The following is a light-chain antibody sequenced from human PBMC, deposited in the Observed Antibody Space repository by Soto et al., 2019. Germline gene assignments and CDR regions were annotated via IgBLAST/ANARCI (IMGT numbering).Light chain of an antibody. CDR2: DAS. CDR3: QQLNSYPLT. Sequence: DIHFTESPSTLSASVGDRVTITCRASQSISTWLTWYQQKPGKAPKLLIYDASNLESGVPSRFSGSGSGTEFTLTISSLQPEDFATYYCQQLNSYPLTFGGGTKVDI. CDR1: QSISTW. V-gene: IGKV1-5*01. J-gene: IGKJ4*01.